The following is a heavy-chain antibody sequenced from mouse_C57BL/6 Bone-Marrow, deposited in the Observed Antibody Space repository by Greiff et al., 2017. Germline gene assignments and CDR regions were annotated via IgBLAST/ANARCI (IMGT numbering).Heavy chain of an antibody. CDR3: ARYYGSSPYYYAMDY. Sequence: QVQLQQSGAELVRPGASVKLSCKASGYTFTDYYINWVKQRPGQGLEWIARIYPGSGNTYYNEKFKGKATLTAEKSSSTAYMQLSSLTSEDSAVYCCARYYGSSPYYYAMDYWGQGTSVTVSS. V-gene: IGHV1-76*01. D-gene: IGHD1-1*01. CDR2: IYPGSGNT. J-gene: IGHJ4*01. CDR1: GYTFTDYY.